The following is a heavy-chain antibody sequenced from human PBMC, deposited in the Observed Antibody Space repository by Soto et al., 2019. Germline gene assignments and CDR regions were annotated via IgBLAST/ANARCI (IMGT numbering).Heavy chain of an antibody. D-gene: IGHD4-4*01. V-gene: IGHV4-61*01. J-gene: IGHJ4*02. Sequence: SETLSLTCTVSGGSVSNINYYRSWIRQPPGKGLEWLGYIYYSGSTNYNPSLKSRVTISVDTSKNQFSLKLSSVTAADTAVYYCARESVYSNSFDYWGQGTLVTVSS. CDR2: IYYSGST. CDR1: GGSVSNINYY. CDR3: ARESVYSNSFDY.